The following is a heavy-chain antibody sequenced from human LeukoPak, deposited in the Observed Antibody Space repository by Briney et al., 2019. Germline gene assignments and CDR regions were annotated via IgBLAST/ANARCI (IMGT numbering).Heavy chain of an antibody. J-gene: IGHJ6*03. CDR2: IYPGDSDT. V-gene: IGHV5-51*01. CDR1: GYSFTGYW. CDR3: ARSSIGYYYYYYMDV. Sequence: ESLKIYCQGSGYSFTGYWIGWVRQMPGKGLEWMGIIYPGDSDTRYSPSFQGQVTISADKSISTAYLQWSSLKASDTAMYYCARSSIGYYYYYYMDVWGKGTTVTVSS. D-gene: IGHD6-6*01.